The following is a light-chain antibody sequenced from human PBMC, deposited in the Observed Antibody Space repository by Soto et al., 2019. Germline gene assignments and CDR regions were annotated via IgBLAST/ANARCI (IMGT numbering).Light chain of an antibody. J-gene: IGKJ1*01. CDR2: GAS. CDR3: QQYNNWWT. V-gene: IGKV3-15*01. Sequence: EIVMTQSPATLSVSPGERATLSFRASQYIRSSVAWYQQKPGQAPRLLIYGASTRATGIPARFSGSGSGTEFTLTISSLQSEDFAVYYCQQYNNWWTFGQGTKVDIK. CDR1: QYIRSS.